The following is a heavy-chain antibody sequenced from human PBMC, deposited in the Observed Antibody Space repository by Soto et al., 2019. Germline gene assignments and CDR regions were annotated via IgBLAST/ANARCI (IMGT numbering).Heavy chain of an antibody. CDR3: ARVGISSSDAFDI. Sequence: LSLTCTVSGGSINSAPYYWSWIRQHPEKGLEWIGYIFYTGTNYYNPSLTSRFTISVDTSQNQFSLDVISVTAADTAVYYCARVGISSSDAFDIWGQGTMVTVS. D-gene: IGHD6-6*01. J-gene: IGHJ3*02. CDR2: IFYTGTN. V-gene: IGHV4-31*03. CDR1: GGSINSAPYY.